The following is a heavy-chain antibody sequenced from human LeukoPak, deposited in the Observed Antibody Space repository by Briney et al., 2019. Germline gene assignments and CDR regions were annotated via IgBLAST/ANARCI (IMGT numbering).Heavy chain of an antibody. Sequence: GASVKVSCKASGYTFTGYYIHWVRQAPGQGLEWMGWINPNSGGANYAQKFQGRVTMTRDTSISTAYMELSRLRSDDTAVYYCARARYSYGGLLMGYWGQGTLVTVSS. J-gene: IGHJ4*02. CDR3: ARARYSYGGLLMGY. CDR2: INPNSGGA. CDR1: GYTFTGYY. D-gene: IGHD5-18*01. V-gene: IGHV1-2*02.